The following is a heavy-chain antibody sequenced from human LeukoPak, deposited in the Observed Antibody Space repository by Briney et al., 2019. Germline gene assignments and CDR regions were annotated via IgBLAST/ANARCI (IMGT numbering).Heavy chain of an antibody. Sequence: GGSLRLSCAASGFTVSSNYMSWVRQAPGKGLEWVGRIKSKTNGETTDYAAPVKGRFIISRDDSKNTLYLQMNSLKTEDTAVYYCTTRSGFWSGSDYWGRGTLVTVSS. V-gene: IGHV3-15*01. D-gene: IGHD3-3*01. CDR1: GFTVSSNY. J-gene: IGHJ4*02. CDR3: TTRSGFWSGSDY. CDR2: IKSKTNGETT.